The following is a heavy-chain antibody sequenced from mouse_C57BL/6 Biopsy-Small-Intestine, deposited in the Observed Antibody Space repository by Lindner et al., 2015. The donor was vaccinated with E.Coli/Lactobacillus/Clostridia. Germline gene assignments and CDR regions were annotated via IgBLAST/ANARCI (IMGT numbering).Heavy chain of an antibody. CDR1: GYTFITYG. J-gene: IGHJ3*01. CDR3: ARDSTAGRYTYGYALGGYLDH. Sequence: SVKVSCKTFGYTFITYGISWVRQAPGQGLEWLGWISPYNGNTIYAQKLQGRVTLTTDASTTTAYMEMRSLTSDDTAVYYCARDSTAGRYTYGYALGGYLDHWGQGTLVTVS. D-gene: IGHD3-1*01. CDR2: ISPYNGNT. V-gene: IGHV1-4*01.